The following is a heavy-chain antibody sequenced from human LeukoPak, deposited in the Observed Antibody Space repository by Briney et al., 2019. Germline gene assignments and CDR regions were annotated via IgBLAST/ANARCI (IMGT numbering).Heavy chain of an antibody. Sequence: ASVKVSCKASGYTFTTYAIHWVRQAPGQRLEWLGWINTGNGDTRYSQTFQGRVTMTTDTSTSTAYMELRSLRSDDTAVYYCARDLARGGLARMDVWGQGTTVTVSS. CDR2: INTGNGDT. D-gene: IGHD2-15*01. J-gene: IGHJ6*02. CDR3: ARDLARGGLARMDV. CDR1: GYTFTTYA. V-gene: IGHV1-3*04.